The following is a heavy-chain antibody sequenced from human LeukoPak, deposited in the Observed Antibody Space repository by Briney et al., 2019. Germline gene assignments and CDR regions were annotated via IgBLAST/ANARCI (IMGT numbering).Heavy chain of an antibody. J-gene: IGHJ4*02. D-gene: IGHD4-17*01. V-gene: IGHV1-18*01. CDR1: GYTFTSYG. Sequence: ASVKVSCKASGYTFTSYGISWVRQAPGQGLEWMGWISAYNGNTNYAQKLRGRVTMTTDTCTSTAYMELRSLRSDDTAVYYCARERDYGDYGTLGYWGQGTLVTVSS. CDR3: ARERDYGDYGTLGY. CDR2: ISAYNGNT.